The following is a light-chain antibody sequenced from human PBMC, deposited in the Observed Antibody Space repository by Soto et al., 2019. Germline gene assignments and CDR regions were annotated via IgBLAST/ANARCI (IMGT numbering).Light chain of an antibody. V-gene: IGKV1-5*03. J-gene: IGKJ1*01. CDR1: QSISSW. CDR2: KAS. Sequence: DIQMTQSPSTLSASVGDRVTITCRASQSISSWLAWYQEKPGKAPKLLIYKASSLESGVPSRVSGSGSGTEFTLTISNLQPDDFATYYCQQYTNYRWTFGQGTKVEIK. CDR3: QQYTNYRWT.